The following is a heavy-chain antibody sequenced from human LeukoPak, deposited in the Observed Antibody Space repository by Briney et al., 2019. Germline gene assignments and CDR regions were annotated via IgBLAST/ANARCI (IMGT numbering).Heavy chain of an antibody. CDR2: IWYDGSNK. CDR3: AKEGREYYYDSSGYSDYYYMDV. J-gene: IGHJ6*03. Sequence: PGRSLRLSCAASGFTFSSYGMYWVRQAPGKGLEWVAVIWYDGSNKYYADSVKGRFTISRDNSKNTLYLQMNSLRAEDTAVYYCAKEGREYYYDSSGYSDYYYMDVWGKGTTVTVSS. D-gene: IGHD3-22*01. V-gene: IGHV3-33*06. CDR1: GFTFSSYG.